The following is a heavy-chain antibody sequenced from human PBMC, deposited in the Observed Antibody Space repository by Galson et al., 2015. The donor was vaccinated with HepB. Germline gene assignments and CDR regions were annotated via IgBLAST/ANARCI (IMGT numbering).Heavy chain of an antibody. D-gene: IGHD3-22*01. CDR3: ARDSSGYYYLVGFDY. Sequence: SVKVSCKASGYTFTSYAMNWVRQAPGQGLEWMGWINTNTGNPTYAQGFTGRFVFSLDTSVSTAYLQISSLKAEDTAVYYCARDSSGYYYLVGFDYWGQGTLVTVSS. CDR1: GYTFTSYA. J-gene: IGHJ4*02. V-gene: IGHV7-4-1*02. CDR2: INTNTGNP.